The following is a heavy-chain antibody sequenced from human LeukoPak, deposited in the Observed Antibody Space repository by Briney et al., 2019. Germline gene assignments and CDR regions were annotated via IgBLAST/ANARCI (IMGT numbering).Heavy chain of an antibody. Sequence: SETLSLTYTLSGDSINHNYWTWIRQPAGKGLEWIGHIFAAGITKYNPSLKSRVTMSVDTSKNQFSLKLNSVTAADTAVYYCAKASLDGLGGYLHHWGQGTLVTVSS. D-gene: IGHD2-2*01. CDR3: AKASLDGLGGYLHH. V-gene: IGHV4-4*07. CDR1: GDSINHNY. CDR2: IFAAGIT. J-gene: IGHJ1*01.